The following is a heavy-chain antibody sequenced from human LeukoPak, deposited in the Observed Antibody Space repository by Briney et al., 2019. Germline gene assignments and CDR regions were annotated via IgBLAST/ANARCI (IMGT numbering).Heavy chain of an antibody. Sequence: SETLSLTCAVYGGSFSGYYWSWIRQPAGKGLEWIGRIYTSGSTNYNPSLKSRVTMSVDTSKNQFSLKLSSVTAADTAVYYCARAEAAAHPYFDYWGQGTLVTVSS. V-gene: IGHV4-59*10. CDR1: GGSFSGYY. D-gene: IGHD6-13*01. J-gene: IGHJ4*02. CDR2: IYTSGST. CDR3: ARAEAAAHPYFDY.